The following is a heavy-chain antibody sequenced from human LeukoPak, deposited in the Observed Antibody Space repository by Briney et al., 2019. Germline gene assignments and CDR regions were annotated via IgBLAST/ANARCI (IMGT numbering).Heavy chain of an antibody. CDR3: AREWGYSSGKRGDYFDY. CDR2: INSDGSST. CDR1: GFTFSSYW. V-gene: IGHV3-74*01. D-gene: IGHD6-19*01. Sequence: GGSLRLSCAASGFTFSSYWMHWVRQAPGKGLVWVSRINSDGSSTSYADSVKGRFTISRDNAKNTLYLQMNSLRAEDTAVYYCAREWGYSSGKRGDYFDYWGQGTLVTVSS. J-gene: IGHJ4*02.